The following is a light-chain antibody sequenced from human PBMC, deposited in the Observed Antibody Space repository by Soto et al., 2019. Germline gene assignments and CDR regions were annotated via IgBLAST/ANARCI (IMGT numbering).Light chain of an antibody. J-gene: IGKJ1*01. CDR1: QSISSY. CDR3: QQSYSTSWT. CDR2: AAS. V-gene: IGKV1-39*01. Sequence: DIQMTQSPSSLSASVGDRVTITCRASQSISSYLNWYQQKPGKAPKLLIYAASSLQSGVPSRFSGSGSGTDFTLIISILQPEDFATYYCQQSYSTSWTFGQGTKV.